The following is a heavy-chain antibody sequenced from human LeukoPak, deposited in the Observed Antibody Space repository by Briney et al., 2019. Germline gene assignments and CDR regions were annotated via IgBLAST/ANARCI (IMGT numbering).Heavy chain of an antibody. Sequence: GGSLRLSCAASGFTFSSYAMNWVRQAPGKGLEWVSVIYSGGSTYYADSVKGRFTISRDNSKNTLYLQMNSLRAEDTAVYYCARDTVTTFRFRDYYYYGMDVWGQGTTVTVSS. D-gene: IGHD4-17*01. CDR1: GFTFSSYA. CDR2: IYSGGST. J-gene: IGHJ6*02. V-gene: IGHV3-53*01. CDR3: ARDTVTTFRFRDYYYYGMDV.